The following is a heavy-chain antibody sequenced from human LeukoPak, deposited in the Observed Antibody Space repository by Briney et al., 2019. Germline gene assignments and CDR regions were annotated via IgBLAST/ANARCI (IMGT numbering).Heavy chain of an antibody. D-gene: IGHD5/OR15-5a*01. Sequence: PGGSLRLSCAASGFTFSDYYMSWIRQAPGKGLEWVSYISSSGSTIYYADSVKGRFTISRDNAKNSLYLQMNSLRAEDTAVYYCAKDTIKSTIPGYFDYWGQGTLVTVSS. V-gene: IGHV3-11*01. CDR3: AKDTIKSTIPGYFDY. CDR2: ISSSGSTI. J-gene: IGHJ4*02. CDR1: GFTFSDYY.